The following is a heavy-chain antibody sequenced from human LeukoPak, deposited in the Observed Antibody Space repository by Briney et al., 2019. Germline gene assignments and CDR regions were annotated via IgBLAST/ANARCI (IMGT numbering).Heavy chain of an antibody. J-gene: IGHJ4*02. CDR2: INSGGSST. CDR3: ASPAHG. CDR1: GFTFGTYW. D-gene: IGHD2-15*01. V-gene: IGHV3-74*01. Sequence: GRSLRRSCAASGFTFGTYWMHWVSQAPGKGLVWLSRINSGGSSTDYADFMERRFTISRDNAENTLYLQMNSLRAEDTAVYYCASPAHGWGQGTLVTVSS.